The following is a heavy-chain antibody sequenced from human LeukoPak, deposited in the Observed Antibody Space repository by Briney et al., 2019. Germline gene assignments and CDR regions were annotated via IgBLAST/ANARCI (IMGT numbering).Heavy chain of an antibody. V-gene: IGHV3-30-3*01. D-gene: IGHD2-2*01. CDR3: ARDPSLCSSTSCPMGDWFDP. J-gene: IGHJ5*02. Sequence: PGGSLRLSCAASGFTGSNNYMSWVRQAPGKGLEWVAVISYDGSNKYYADSVKGRFTISRDNSKNTLYLQMNSLRAEDTAVYYCARDPSLCSSTSCPMGDWFDPWGQGTLVTVSS. CDR1: GFTGSNNY. CDR2: ISYDGSNK.